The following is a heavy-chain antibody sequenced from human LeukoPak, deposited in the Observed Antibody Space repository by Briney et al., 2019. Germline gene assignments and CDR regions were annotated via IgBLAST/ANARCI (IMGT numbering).Heavy chain of an antibody. Sequence: SETLSLTCTVSGGSISSSSYYWGWIRQPPGKGLEWIGSIYYSGSTYYNPSLKSRVTISVDTPKKQFSLKLSSVTAADTAVYYCAKLEDWGYSYGSGWFDPWGQGTLVTVSS. J-gene: IGHJ5*02. CDR2: IYYSGST. D-gene: IGHD5-18*01. CDR1: GGSISSSSYY. V-gene: IGHV4-39*07. CDR3: AKLEDWGYSYGSGWFDP.